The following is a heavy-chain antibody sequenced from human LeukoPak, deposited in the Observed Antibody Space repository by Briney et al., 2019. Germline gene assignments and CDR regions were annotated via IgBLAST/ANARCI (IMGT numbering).Heavy chain of an antibody. CDR3: AREYYYDSSGYGAFDI. D-gene: IGHD3-22*01. CDR2: IYTSGST. Sequence: AETLSLTCAVSGDSISSFYWSWIRQPAGKGLEWVGRIYTSGSTNYNPSLKSRVTISVDTSKNQFSLKLSSVTAADTAVYYCAREYYYDSSGYGAFDIWGQGTMVTVSS. J-gene: IGHJ3*02. CDR1: GDSISSFY. V-gene: IGHV4-4*07.